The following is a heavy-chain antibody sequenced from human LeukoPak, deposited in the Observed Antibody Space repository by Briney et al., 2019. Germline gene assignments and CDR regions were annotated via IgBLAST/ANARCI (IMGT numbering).Heavy chain of an antibody. J-gene: IGHJ4*02. V-gene: IGHV4-39*01. D-gene: IGHD3/OR15-3a*01. Sequence: SETLSLTCTVSGVSISSSYSYWGWIRQPPGMGLEWIGSIYYTGNTYYNASLKSQVSISIGTSKNQSSLKLTSVPAADTAVYYCARQTGSGLFILPGGQGTLVTVSS. CDR2: IYYTGNT. CDR3: ARQTGSGLFILP. CDR1: GVSISSSYSY.